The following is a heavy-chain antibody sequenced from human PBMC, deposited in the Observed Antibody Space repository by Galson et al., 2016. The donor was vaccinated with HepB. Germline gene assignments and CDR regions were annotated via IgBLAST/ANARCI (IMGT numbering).Heavy chain of an antibody. CDR3: AKCEWSDDYDDLEHYWYFDL. D-gene: IGHD4-17*01. V-gene: IGHV3-23*01. CDR2: TSGSGGST. Sequence: SLRLSCAASGFTFSGYAMTWVRQAPGKGLEWVSATSGSGGSTYYADSVKGRFTISRDNSQNTLYLQMNSLRAEDTAVYYCAKCEWSDDYDDLEHYWYFDLWGRGTLVTVSS. J-gene: IGHJ2*01. CDR1: GFTFSGYA.